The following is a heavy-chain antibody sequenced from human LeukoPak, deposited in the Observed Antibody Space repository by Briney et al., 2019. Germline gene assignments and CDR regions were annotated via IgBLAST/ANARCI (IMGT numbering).Heavy chain of an antibody. V-gene: IGHV3-43*02. Sequence: PGGSLRLSCAASGFTFDDYAMHWVRQAPGKGLEWVSLISGDGGSTYYADSVKGRFTTSRDNSKNSLYLQMNSLRAEDTALYYCAREYSSGSDGDYWGQGTLVTVSS. CDR1: GFTFDDYA. CDR2: ISGDGGST. CDR3: AREYSSGSDGDY. J-gene: IGHJ4*02. D-gene: IGHD6-19*01.